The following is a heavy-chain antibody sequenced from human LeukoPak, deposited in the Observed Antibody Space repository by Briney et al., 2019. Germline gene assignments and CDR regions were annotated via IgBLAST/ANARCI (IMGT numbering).Heavy chain of an antibody. CDR3: VRDPPDY. CDR2: TYHDGST. V-gene: IGHV4-38-2*02. J-gene: IGHJ4*02. CDR1: GYSISSGAY. Sequence: SETLSLTCAVSGYSISSGAYWGWIRQPPGQGLQWIGCTYHDGSTYYNPSLQSRVTISVDTSKNQFSLKLSSVTATDTAVYYCVRDPPDYWGQGTLVTVSS.